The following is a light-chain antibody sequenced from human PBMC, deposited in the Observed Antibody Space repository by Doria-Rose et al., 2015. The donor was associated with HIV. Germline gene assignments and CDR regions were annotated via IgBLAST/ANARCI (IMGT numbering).Light chain of an antibody. CDR2: DGS. CDR1: QSFSSTY. J-gene: IGKJ1*01. CDR3: HQYGTSWT. Sequence: HSPGTLSLSPGERATLSCRASQSFSSTYLAWYQQKPGQAPSLLIYDGSTRATGIPDRFSASGSGTDFTLTINRLEPEDFALYYCHQYGTSWTFGQGTKVEI. V-gene: IGKV3-20*01.